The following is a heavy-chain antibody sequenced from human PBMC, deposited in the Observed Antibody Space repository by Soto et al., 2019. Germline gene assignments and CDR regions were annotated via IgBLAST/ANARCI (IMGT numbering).Heavy chain of an antibody. V-gene: IGHV3-30*18. CDR3: AKDIGGVDTGNYGMDV. J-gene: IGHJ6*02. CDR1: GVTFTNYA. D-gene: IGHD5-18*01. Sequence: QVQLVESGGGVVQPGMSLRLSCAASGVTFTNYAMHWVRQAPGKGLEWVADISYQGTEKGYADSVKGRFTISRDNSKNTLYVQMSSLRPEDTAVYYCAKDIGGVDTGNYGMDVWGQGTTVIVSS. CDR2: ISYQGTEK.